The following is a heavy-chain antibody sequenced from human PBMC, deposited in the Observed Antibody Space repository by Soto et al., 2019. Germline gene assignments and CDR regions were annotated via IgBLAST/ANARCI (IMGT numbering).Heavy chain of an antibody. CDR3: AAVGGVIVDYYDGMDV. D-gene: IGHD3-16*02. CDR2: MNPNSGNT. J-gene: IGHJ6*02. CDR1: GYTFTSYD. V-gene: IGHV1-8*01. Sequence: QVQLVQSGAEVKKPGASVKVSCKASGYTFTSYDINWVRQATGQGLEWMGWMNPNSGNTGYAQKFQGRVTRPRNTSISTAYMEPRSLRAEYTAVYYGAAVGGVIVDYYDGMDVWGQGTTVAVSS.